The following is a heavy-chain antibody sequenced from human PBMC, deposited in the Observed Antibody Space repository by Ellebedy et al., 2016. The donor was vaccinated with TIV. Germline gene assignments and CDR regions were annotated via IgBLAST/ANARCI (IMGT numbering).Heavy chain of an antibody. J-gene: IGHJ4*02. CDR2: IIPILGIA. CDR3: ASGCGADCYLDY. D-gene: IGHD2-21*02. V-gene: IGHV1-69*04. CDR1: GGTFSSYA. Sequence: SVKVSXXASGGTFSSYAISWVRQAPGQGLEWMGRIIPILGIANYAQKFQDRVTITADKSKSTAYMELSSLRSEDTAVYYCASGCGADCYLDYWGQGTLVTVSS.